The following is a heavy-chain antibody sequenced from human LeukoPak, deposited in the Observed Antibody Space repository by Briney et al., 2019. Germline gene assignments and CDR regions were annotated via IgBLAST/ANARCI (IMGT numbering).Heavy chain of an antibody. CDR3: AKDDAWGRYTH. Sequence: PGGALRLSCAGSVFTFSSHVMNWVRQAPGKGLEWVSGISPSGGITYYTESVKGRCTISREHYKNTVSLQMNSLRGEDTAVYYCAKDDAWGRYTHWGQGTLVTVSS. V-gene: IGHV3-23*01. D-gene: IGHD3-16*01. J-gene: IGHJ1*01. CDR2: ISPSGGIT. CDR1: VFTFSSHV.